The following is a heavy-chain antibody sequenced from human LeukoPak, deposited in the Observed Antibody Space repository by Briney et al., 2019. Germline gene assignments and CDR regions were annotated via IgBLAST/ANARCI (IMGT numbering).Heavy chain of an antibody. CDR2: IYHSGST. CDR1: GGSISSSNW. CDR3: ARLQFLSGGYYAFDS. J-gene: IGHJ4*02. Sequence: SETPSLTCAVSGGSISSSNWWSWVRQPPGKGLEWIGEIYHSGSTNYNPSLKSRVTISADTSKSEISLKLSTVTAADTAVYYCARLQFLSGGYYAFDSWGQGSRVTVSS. D-gene: IGHD3-22*01. V-gene: IGHV4-4*02.